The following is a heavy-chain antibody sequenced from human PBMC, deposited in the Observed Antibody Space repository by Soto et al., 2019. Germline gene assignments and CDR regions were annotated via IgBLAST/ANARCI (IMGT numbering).Heavy chain of an antibody. CDR1: GVSLITGKMG. D-gene: IGHD3-3*01. CDR3: ALTLEMRNGMDV. J-gene: IGHJ6*02. V-gene: IGHV2-26*01. Sequence: QVTLRESGPVLVRPTETLTLTCTVSGVSLITGKMGVSWIRQPPGKALEWLAHILSNDEKSYSTSLNRRLTISTDTSKTQVVLTMTNMGPVDTATYYCALTLEMRNGMDVWGQGTTVTVSS. CDR2: ILSNDEK.